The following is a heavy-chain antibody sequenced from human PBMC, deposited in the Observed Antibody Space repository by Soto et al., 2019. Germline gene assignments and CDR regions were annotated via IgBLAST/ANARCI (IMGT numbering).Heavy chain of an antibody. J-gene: IGHJ6*02. D-gene: IGHD6-13*01. CDR1: GYSFTSYW. CDR2: IYPGDSDT. CDR3: ARHHGSPGSYFGMDV. V-gene: IGHV5-51*01. Sequence: PGESLKISCQGSGYSFTSYWINWVRQMPGKGLEWMGIIYPGDSDTRYSPSFQGQVTISADKSITTAYLQWRSLKASDTAVYYCARHHGSPGSYFGMDVWGQGTTVTVSS.